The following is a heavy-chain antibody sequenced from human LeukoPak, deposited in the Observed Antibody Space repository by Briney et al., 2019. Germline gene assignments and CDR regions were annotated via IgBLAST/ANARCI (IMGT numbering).Heavy chain of an antibody. CDR1: GFTVINYA. J-gene: IGHJ4*02. CDR2: IRESSGDT. CDR3: AKRHISGDDNSFDY. D-gene: IGHD2-21*01. V-gene: IGHV3-23*01. Sequence: PGGSLRLSCAASGFTVINYAMNWVRQAPGKGLEWLSTIRESSGDTYYEDSVRGRFTIYRDISKNMVYLQMNSLRVEDTAVYFCAKRHISGDDNSFDYWGQGRLVTVSS.